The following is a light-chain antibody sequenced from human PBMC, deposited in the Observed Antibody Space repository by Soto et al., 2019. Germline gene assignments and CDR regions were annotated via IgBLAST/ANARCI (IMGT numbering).Light chain of an antibody. V-gene: IGKV1-39*01. CDR3: QQSYTIPFT. J-gene: IGKJ2*01. CDR2: DAS. CDR1: EDVANY. Sequence: EIQMTQSPSTLSASVGDTVTIACRASEDVANYLAWHQQKPGRAPMLLISDASDLKSGVPSRFSGSGSGTDFTLIISSLQPEDFATYFCQQSYTIPFTFGQGTKVEIK.